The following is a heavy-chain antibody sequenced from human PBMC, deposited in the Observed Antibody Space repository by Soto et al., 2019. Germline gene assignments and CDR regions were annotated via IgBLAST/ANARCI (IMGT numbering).Heavy chain of an antibody. Sequence: QLQLQESGPGLVKPSETLSLTCTVSGGSISSSSYYWGWIRQPPGKGLEWIGSIYYSGSTFYNPSLKSRVTISVDTSKNQFSLKLSSVTAADTAVYYCARQTEHWFDPWGQGTLVTVSS. J-gene: IGHJ5*02. CDR2: IYYSGST. CDR3: ARQTEHWFDP. CDR1: GGSISSSSYY. V-gene: IGHV4-39*01. D-gene: IGHD1-26*01.